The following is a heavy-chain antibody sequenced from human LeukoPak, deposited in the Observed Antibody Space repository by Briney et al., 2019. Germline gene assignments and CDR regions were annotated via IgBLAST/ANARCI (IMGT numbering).Heavy chain of an antibody. CDR2: INPNSGGT. J-gene: IGHJ5*02. CDR1: GYTFTGYY. CDR3: ARAGYSSSWYPWFNP. Sequence: ASVKVSCKASGYTFTGYYMHWVRQAPGQGLEWMGWINPNSGGTNYAQKFQGRVTMTRDTSISTAYMELSRLRSDDTAVYYCARAGYSSSWYPWFNPWGQGTLVTVSS. D-gene: IGHD6-13*01. V-gene: IGHV1-2*02.